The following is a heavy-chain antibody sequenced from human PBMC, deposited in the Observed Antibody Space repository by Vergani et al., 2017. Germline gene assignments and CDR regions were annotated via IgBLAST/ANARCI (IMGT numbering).Heavy chain of an antibody. CDR2: ISSSSSTI. CDR1: GFTFSSYS. J-gene: IGHJ6*02. Sequence: VQLVESGGGLVKPGGSLRLSCAASGFTFSSYSMNWVRQAPGKGLEWVSYISSSSSTIYYADSVKGRFTISRDNAKNSLYLQMNSLRAEDTAVYYCARDRYSSSYYYYGMDVWGQGTTVTVSS. V-gene: IGHV3-48*01. D-gene: IGHD4-11*01. CDR3: ARDRYSSSYYYYGMDV.